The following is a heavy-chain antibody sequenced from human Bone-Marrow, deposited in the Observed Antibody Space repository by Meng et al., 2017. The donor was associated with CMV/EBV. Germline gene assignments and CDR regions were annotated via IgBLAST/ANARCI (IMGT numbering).Heavy chain of an antibody. Sequence: GESLRISCVASGFSFSSYSMNWVRQAPGKGLEWVSSISSSSSYIYYADSVKGRFTISRDNAKNSLYLQMNSLRAEDTAVYYCASRPVRGFLEWLPSSMDVWRQGATVTGSS. CDR1: GFSFSSYS. CDR2: ISSSSSYI. J-gene: IGHJ6*01. V-gene: IGHV3-21*01. CDR3: ASRPVRGFLEWLPSSMDV. D-gene: IGHD3-3*01.